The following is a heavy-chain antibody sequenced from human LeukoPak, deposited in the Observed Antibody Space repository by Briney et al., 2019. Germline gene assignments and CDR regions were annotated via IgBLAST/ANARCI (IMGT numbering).Heavy chain of an antibody. CDR3: ARDLAYYYGSGSYP. J-gene: IGHJ5*02. V-gene: IGHV1-2*02. CDR2: INPNSGGT. D-gene: IGHD3-10*01. Sequence: ASVKVACKASGYTFTVYYMHWVRQAPGQGLEWMGWINPNSGGTNYAQKFQGRVTMTRDTSISTAYMELSRLRSDDTAVYYCARDLAYYYGSGSYPWGQGTLVTVSS. CDR1: GYTFTVYY.